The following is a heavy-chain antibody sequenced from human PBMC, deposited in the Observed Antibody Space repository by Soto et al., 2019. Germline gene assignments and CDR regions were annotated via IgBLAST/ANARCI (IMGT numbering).Heavy chain of an antibody. CDR1: GGSISSSNW. CDR3: ASSSCTNGVCYGSIIS. Sequence: SETLSLTCAVSGGSISSSNWWSWVRQPPGKGLEWIGEIYHSGSTNYNPSLKSRVTISVDTSKNQFSLKLSSVTAADTAVYYCASSSCTNGVCYGSIISWGQGTLVTVSS. CDR2: IYHSGST. D-gene: IGHD2-8*01. J-gene: IGHJ5*02. V-gene: IGHV4-4*02.